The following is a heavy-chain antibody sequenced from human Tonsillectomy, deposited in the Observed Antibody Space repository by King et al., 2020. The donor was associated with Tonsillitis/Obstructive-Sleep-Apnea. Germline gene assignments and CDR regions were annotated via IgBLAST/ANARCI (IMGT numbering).Heavy chain of an antibody. CDR1: VFTFSTYW. D-gene: IGHD3-3*01. J-gene: IGHJ4*02. V-gene: IGHV3-74*01. CDR3: AREYYGFWSGYYNDY. Sequence: VQLVESGGGLVQPGGSLRLSCAASVFTFSTYWMHWVRQAPGKGLVWVSRINSDGSSTNYADSVNGRFTISRDNAKNTLYLQMNSLRAEDTAVYYCAREYYGFWSGYYNDYWGQGNLVTVSS. CDR2: INSDGSST.